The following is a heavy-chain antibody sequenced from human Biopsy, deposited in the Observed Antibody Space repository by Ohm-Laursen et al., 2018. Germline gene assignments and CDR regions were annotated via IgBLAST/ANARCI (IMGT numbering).Heavy chain of an antibody. Sequence: GTLSLTCTVSGGSITDDYWRWIRQSPGKGLEWIGFISKGGDTTYNPSLRGRVAISVDTSKNQFSLKLSSVTAADTAIFFCARLYRLDDYWNDDPPDAFDVWGQGTRVTVSS. CDR2: ISKGGDT. V-gene: IGHV4-59*01. CDR1: GGSITDDY. CDR3: ARLYRLDDYWNDDPPDAFDV. D-gene: IGHD1-1*01. J-gene: IGHJ3*01.